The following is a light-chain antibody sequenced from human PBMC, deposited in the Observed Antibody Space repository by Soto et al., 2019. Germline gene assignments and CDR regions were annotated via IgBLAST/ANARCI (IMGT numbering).Light chain of an antibody. CDR3: AAWDDSLNGVV. CDR1: ISNIGTNF. Sequence: QSVLIQPPSASGTPGQRVTISCSGSISNIGTNFVNWYQQLPGTAPKLLIYSNNQRPSGVPDRFSGSKSGTSASLAISGLQSEDESDYYCAAWDDSLNGVVFGGWTQLTVL. CDR2: SNN. V-gene: IGLV1-44*01. J-gene: IGLJ2*01.